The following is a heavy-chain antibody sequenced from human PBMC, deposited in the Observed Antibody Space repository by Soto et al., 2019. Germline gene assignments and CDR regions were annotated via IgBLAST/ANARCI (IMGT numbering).Heavy chain of an antibody. Sequence: ASVKVSCKASGYTFTGYYMHWVRQAPGQGLEWMGWINPNSGGTNYAQKFQGWVTMTRDTSISTAYMELSRLRSDDTAVYYCARDRFIITFGGVIPHYYYYYYMDVWGKGTTVTVSS. CDR2: INPNSGGT. J-gene: IGHJ6*03. CDR1: GYTFTGYY. CDR3: ARDRFIITFGGVIPHYYYYYYMDV. D-gene: IGHD3-16*02. V-gene: IGHV1-2*04.